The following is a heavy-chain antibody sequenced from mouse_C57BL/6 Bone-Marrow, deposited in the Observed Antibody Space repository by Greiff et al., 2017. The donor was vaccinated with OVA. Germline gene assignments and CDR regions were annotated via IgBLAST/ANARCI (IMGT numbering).Heavy chain of an antibody. J-gene: IGHJ4*01. Sequence: VQLQQPGAELVKPGASVKLSCKASGYTFTSYWMHWVKQRPGRGLEWIGNIDPSDSETHYNQKFKDKATLTVDKSSSTAYMQLSSLTSEDSAVYYCARDYGSFYYYAMDYWGQGTSVTVSS. CDR3: ARDYGSFYYYAMDY. V-gene: IGHV1-52*01. CDR2: IDPSDSET. D-gene: IGHD1-1*01. CDR1: GYTFTSYW.